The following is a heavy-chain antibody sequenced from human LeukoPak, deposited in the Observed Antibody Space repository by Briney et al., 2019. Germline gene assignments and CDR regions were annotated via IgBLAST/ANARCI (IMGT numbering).Heavy chain of an antibody. CDR2: IYYSGST. CDR3: ARSGRHYDSSGYWT. D-gene: IGHD3-22*01. V-gene: IGHV4-59*01. J-gene: IGHJ5*02. CDR1: GGSFSGYY. Sequence: SETLSLTCAVYGGSFSGYYWSWIRQPPGKGLEWIGYIYYSGSTKYNPSLKSRVTISVDTSKNQFSLKLSSVTAADTAVYYCARSGRHYDSSGYWTWGQGTLVTVSS.